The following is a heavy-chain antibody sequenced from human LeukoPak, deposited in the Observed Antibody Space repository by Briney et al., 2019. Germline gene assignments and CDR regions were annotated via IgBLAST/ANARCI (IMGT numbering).Heavy chain of an antibody. D-gene: IGHD2/OR15-2a*01. CDR3: ARGETRTFYYYYYYMDV. CDR1: GGSFSGYY. J-gene: IGHJ6*03. V-gene: IGHV4-34*01. Sequence: PSETLSLTCAVYGGSFSGYYWSWIRQPPGKGLEWIGEINHSGSTNYNPSLKSRVTISVDTSKNQFSLKLSSVTAADTAVYYCARGETRTFYYYYYYMDVWGKGTTVTVSS. CDR2: INHSGST.